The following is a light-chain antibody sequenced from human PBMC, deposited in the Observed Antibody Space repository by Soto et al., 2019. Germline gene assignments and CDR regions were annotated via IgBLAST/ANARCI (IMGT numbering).Light chain of an antibody. CDR3: ATWDDSLNGPV. CDR1: SSNIGSNT. J-gene: IGLJ2*01. Sequence: LTQPPSASGTPGQRVTISCSGSSSNIGSNTVNWYQQLPGTAPKLLIYSNNQRPSGVPDRFSGSKSGTSASLAISGLQSEDEADYYCATWDDSLNGPVFGGGTKLTVL. V-gene: IGLV1-44*01. CDR2: SNN.